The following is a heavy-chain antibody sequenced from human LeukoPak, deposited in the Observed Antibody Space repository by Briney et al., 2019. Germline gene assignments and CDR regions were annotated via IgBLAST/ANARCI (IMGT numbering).Heavy chain of an antibody. CDR1: GGPFSYYY. CDR2: IYYSGST. D-gene: IGHD2-15*01. Sequence: SETLSLTCTVSGGPFSYYYWSWIRQPPGKGLEWIGYIYYSGSTYYNPSLKSRVTISVDTSKNQFSLKLSSVTAADTAVYYCARVGRYCSGGSCYPLYYFDYWGQGTLVTVSS. J-gene: IGHJ4*02. CDR3: ARVGRYCSGGSCYPLYYFDY. V-gene: IGHV4-59*12.